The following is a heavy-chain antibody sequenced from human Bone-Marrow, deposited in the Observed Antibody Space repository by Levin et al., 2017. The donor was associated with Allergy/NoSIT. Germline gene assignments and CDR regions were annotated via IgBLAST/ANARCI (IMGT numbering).Heavy chain of an antibody. V-gene: IGHV1-69*01. CDR2: IIPIFGAG. CDR1: GGTFNTHS. D-gene: IGHD3-22*01. J-gene: IGHJ3*01. Sequence: KISCKASGGTFNTHSIIWVRQAPGQGLEWMGGIIPIFGAGAATYGQKFQGRFTITADESTTTSYMELSSLTSADTAVYYCATDDYDTSGYTNAFDVWGQGTMVSVSS. CDR3: ATDDYDTSGYTNAFDV.